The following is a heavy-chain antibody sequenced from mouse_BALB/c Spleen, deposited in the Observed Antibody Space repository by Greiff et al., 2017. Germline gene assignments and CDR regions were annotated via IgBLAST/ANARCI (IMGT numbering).Heavy chain of an antibody. Sequence: EVQRVESGPGLVKPSQSLSLTCTVTGYSITSDYAWNWIRQFPGNKLEWMGYISYSGSTSYNPSLKSRISITRDTSKNQFFLQLNSVTTEDTATYYCARGSYEDWYFDVWGAGTTVTVSS. J-gene: IGHJ1*01. CDR2: ISYSGST. D-gene: IGHD1-1*01. CDR1: GYSITSDYA. V-gene: IGHV3-2*02. CDR3: ARGSYEDWYFDV.